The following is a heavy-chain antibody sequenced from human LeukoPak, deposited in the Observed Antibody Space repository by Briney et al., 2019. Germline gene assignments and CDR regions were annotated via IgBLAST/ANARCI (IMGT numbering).Heavy chain of an antibody. J-gene: IGHJ4*02. V-gene: IGHV3-21*03. Sequence: PGGSLRLSCAASGFTFSSYAMSWVRQAPGKGLEWVSSISSSSSYIYYADSVKGRFTISRDNAKNSLYLQMNSLRAEDTGVYYCARDFYDGFALDYWGQGTLVTVSS. CDR3: ARDFYDGFALDY. CDR1: GFTFSSYA. CDR2: ISSSSSYI. D-gene: IGHD2/OR15-2a*01.